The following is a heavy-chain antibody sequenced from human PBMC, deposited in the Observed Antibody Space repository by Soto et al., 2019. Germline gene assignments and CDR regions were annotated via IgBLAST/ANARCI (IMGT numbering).Heavy chain of an antibody. CDR3: THAPGRRGYYGLDV. CDR2: IKTKSDGETT. D-gene: IGHD3-10*01. CDR1: DFTFSNAY. Sequence: EVQLVESGGGLVKPGGSLRLSCAASDFTFSNAYMHWVRQAPGKGLEWVGRIKTKSDGETTDYAAPVKGRFTISRDESKNTLYLQMNSLQAEDTAVYYCTHAPGRRGYYGLDVWGQGTTVNVCS. J-gene: IGHJ6*02. V-gene: IGHV3-15*07.